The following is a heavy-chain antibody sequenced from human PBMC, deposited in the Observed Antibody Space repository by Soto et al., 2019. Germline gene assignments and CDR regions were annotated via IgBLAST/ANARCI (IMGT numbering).Heavy chain of an antibody. Sequence: SETLSLTCAAYGGSFSDYFWIWIRQPPGMGLEWIGEINHSGSTNYNPSLKSRVTISLDTSKNQFSLDLSSVTAADTAVYYCARRWASSSVGYYYGLDVWGQGTTVTVSS. CDR2: INHSGST. CDR1: GGSFSDYF. J-gene: IGHJ6*02. V-gene: IGHV4-34*01. CDR3: ARRWASSSVGYYYGLDV. D-gene: IGHD6-6*01.